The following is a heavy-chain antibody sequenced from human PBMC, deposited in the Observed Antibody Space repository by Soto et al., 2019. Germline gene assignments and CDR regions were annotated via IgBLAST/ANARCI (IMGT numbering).Heavy chain of an antibody. J-gene: IGHJ4*02. D-gene: IGHD3-9*01. CDR3: ARVTDEYDILTGHNYYFDY. CDR2: INPSGGST. V-gene: IGHV1-46*03. CDR1: GYTFTSYY. Sequence: ASVKVSCKASGYTFTSYYMHWVRQAPGQGLEWMGIINPSGGSTSYAQKFQGRVTMTRDTSTSTVYMELSSLRSEDTAVYYCARVTDEYDILTGHNYYFDYWGQGTLVTVSS.